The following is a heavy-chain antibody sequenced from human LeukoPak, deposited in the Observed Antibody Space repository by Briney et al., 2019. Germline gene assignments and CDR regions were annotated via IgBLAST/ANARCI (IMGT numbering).Heavy chain of an antibody. Sequence: SGTLPLTCAVYGGSFTGYYWSWIRQPPGKGLEWIGEVNHGGSTNYNPSLKSRVTISVDTSKSQFSLKVSSVTAADTAVYYCARRVGVVTSVDYWGQGTLVIVSS. CDR1: GGSFTGYY. V-gene: IGHV4-34*01. CDR3: ARRVGVVTSVDY. J-gene: IGHJ4*02. CDR2: VNHGGST. D-gene: IGHD3-3*01.